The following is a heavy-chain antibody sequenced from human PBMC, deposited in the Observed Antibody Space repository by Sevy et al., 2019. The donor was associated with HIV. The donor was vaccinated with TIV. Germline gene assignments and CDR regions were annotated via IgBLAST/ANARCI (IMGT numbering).Heavy chain of an antibody. V-gene: IGHV3-23*01. CDR2: ITGPAYGI. Sequence: GGSLRLSCAASGFTYNTHAMTWVRQAPGKGLEWVSSITGPAYGIHYADSVKGRFTVSRDNSKNVLYLQMNSLRADDTAVYYCAKALNPALESMLQVNLPTLKGFDVWGQGTMVTVSS. CDR1: GFTYNTHA. J-gene: IGHJ3*01. CDR3: AKALNPALESMLQVNLPTLKGFDV. D-gene: IGHD2-8*01.